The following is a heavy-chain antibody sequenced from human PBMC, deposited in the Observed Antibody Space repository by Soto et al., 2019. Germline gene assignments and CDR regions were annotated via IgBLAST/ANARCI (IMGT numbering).Heavy chain of an antibody. CDR3: GGRTSLASVQLFVGEISNHNWFDP. J-gene: IGHJ5*02. D-gene: IGHD3-10*01. Sequence: SETLSLTCTVSNDSISNPIYYWGWIRQPPGKGLEWIGSIHHTGSSYYNPSLQGRVTISMDKSKNQFSLKLTSVTAADTAIYFCGGRTSLASVQLFVGEISNHNWFDPWSQGTLVTVSS. V-gene: IGHV4-39*01. CDR2: IHHTGSS. CDR1: NDSISNPIYY.